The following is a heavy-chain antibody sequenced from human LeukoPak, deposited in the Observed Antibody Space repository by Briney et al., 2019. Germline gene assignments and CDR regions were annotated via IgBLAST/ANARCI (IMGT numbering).Heavy chain of an antibody. CDR1: GFTFDRYA. D-gene: IGHD5-24*01. Sequence: GRSLRLSCAASGFTFDRYAIHWVRQAPGKGLEWVTVIASDGNDQHYADSVKGRFTISRDNSKNTVFPQMNSLRIEDTAVYYCARDNERWPHYAFDIWGQGTMVTVSS. J-gene: IGHJ3*02. V-gene: IGHV3-30-3*01. CDR3: ARDNERWPHYAFDI. CDR2: IASDGNDQ.